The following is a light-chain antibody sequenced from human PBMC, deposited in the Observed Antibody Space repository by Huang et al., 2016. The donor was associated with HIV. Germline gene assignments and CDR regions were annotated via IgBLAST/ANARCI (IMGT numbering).Light chain of an antibody. Sequence: EIVMTQSPATLSVSPGERATLSCRASQSVRSNVVWYQQRPGQAPRLLIYSASTRATGIPARFSGSGSGTEFTLTISSLQSEDFAVYYCQEYDNWPPITFGQGTRLEIK. CDR1: QSVRSN. CDR2: SAS. V-gene: IGKV3-15*01. CDR3: QEYDNWPPIT. J-gene: IGKJ5*01.